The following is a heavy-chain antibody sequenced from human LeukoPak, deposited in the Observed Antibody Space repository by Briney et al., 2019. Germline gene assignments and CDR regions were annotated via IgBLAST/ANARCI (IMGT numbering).Heavy chain of an antibody. CDR3: AKSPPRAVAGRYFDY. J-gene: IGHJ4*02. D-gene: IGHD6-19*01. V-gene: IGHV3-23*01. CDR1: GFTFSSYA. Sequence: GGSLRLSCAASGFTFSSYAMSWVRQGPGKGLEWVSGISGSGDSTYYADSVKGRFTISRDNSKNTLYLQMNSLRAEDTAVYYCAKSPPRAVAGRYFDYWGQGTLVTVSS. CDR2: ISGSGDST.